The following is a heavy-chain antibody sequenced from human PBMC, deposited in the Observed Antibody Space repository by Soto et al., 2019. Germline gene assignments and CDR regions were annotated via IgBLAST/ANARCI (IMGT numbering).Heavy chain of an antibody. CDR1: GFTFSSYS. V-gene: IGHV3-48*02. CDR2: ISSSSSTI. D-gene: IGHD1-1*01. Sequence: EVQLVESGGGLVQPGGSLRLSCAASGFTFSSYSMNWVRQAPGKGLEWVSYISSSSSTIYYADSVKGRFTISRDNAKNSLYLQMKSLRDEDTAVYYCARVRSVQRASFLDYWGQGTLVTVSS. J-gene: IGHJ4*02. CDR3: ARVRSVQRASFLDY.